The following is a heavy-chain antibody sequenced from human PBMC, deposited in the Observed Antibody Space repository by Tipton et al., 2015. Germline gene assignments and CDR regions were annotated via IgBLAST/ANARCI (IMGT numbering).Heavy chain of an antibody. Sequence: SLRLSCVASGFAVSGNYMTWVRQAPGKGLEWVSAISSSSAFIFYADSVKGRFTISRDNAKNSLYLQMSSLRAEDTAVYYCARDRNYDSSPDACDIWGQGTMVTVSS. CDR3: ARDRNYDSSPDACDI. D-gene: IGHD3-22*01. J-gene: IGHJ3*02. V-gene: IGHV3-21*01. CDR2: ISSSSAFI. CDR1: GFAVSGNY.